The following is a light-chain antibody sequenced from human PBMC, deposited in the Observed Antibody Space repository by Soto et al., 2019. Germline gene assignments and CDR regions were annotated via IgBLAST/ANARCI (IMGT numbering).Light chain of an antibody. CDR2: SAS. CDR3: QQYNSYST. J-gene: IGKJ5*01. V-gene: IGKV1-9*01. CDR1: QGISSY. Sequence: DIQLTQSPSFLSASVGDRVTITCRASQGISSYLAWYQQKPGKAPKLLISSASTLQSGVPSRFSGSGSGTEFTLTISSLQPEDFATYYCQQYNSYSTFGQGTRLEIK.